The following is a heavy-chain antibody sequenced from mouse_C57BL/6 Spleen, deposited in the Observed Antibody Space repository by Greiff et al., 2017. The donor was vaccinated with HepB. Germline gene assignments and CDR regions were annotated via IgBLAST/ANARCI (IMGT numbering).Heavy chain of an antibody. J-gene: IGHJ1*03. Sequence: VQLQQSGAELVRPGASVTLSCKASGYTFTDYDMHWVKQTPVHGLEWFGAIDPETGGTAYNQKSKYKALLTADKSSSTAYMDLRSLTSADSAVYDCTRSYYGGSYLYWYFDVWGTGTTVTVSS. D-gene: IGHD1-1*01. CDR2: IDPETGGT. CDR3: TRSYYGGSYLYWYFDV. V-gene: IGHV1-15*01. CDR1: GYTFTDYD.